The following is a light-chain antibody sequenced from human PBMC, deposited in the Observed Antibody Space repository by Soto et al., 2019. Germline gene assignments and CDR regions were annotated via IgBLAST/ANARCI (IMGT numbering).Light chain of an antibody. Sequence: LSPGEPDTLSCSDSQSVRSSLAWYQQTPGQAPRLLVFDASTRATGIPARFSGSGSGTDFSLTISRLEPEDFAVYHCQQYSSSPRTFGQGTRLEI. CDR2: DAS. CDR3: QQYSSSPRT. V-gene: IGKV3-20*01. CDR1: QSVRSS. J-gene: IGKJ5*01.